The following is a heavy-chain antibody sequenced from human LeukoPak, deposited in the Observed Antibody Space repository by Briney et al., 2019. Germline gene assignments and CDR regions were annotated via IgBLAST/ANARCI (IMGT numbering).Heavy chain of an antibody. CDR3: AKASLGFCITTSCFPVDY. V-gene: IGHV3-11*01. CDR1: GFTFSDYY. Sequence: PGGSLRLSCAASGFTFSDYYMTWIRQAPGKGLEWISYISHTGYTKYYTDSVKGRFTISRDNAKNSLDLQMNSLRAEDTAIYFCAKASLGFCITTSCFPVDYWGQGTLVTVSS. D-gene: IGHD2-2*01. CDR2: ISHTGYTK. J-gene: IGHJ4*02.